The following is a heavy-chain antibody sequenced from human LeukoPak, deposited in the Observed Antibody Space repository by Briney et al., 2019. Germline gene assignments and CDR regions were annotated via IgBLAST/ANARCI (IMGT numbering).Heavy chain of an antibody. V-gene: IGHV4-39*01. D-gene: IGHD4-23*01. Sequence: SETLSLTCIVSGGSISNSSYYWGWIRQPPGEGLEWIGSIYYSGSAYYNPSLKSRVTISVDTSKNQFSLKLTSVTAADTAVYYCARHWVVTPNYWGQGTLVTVSS. J-gene: IGHJ4*02. CDR2: IYYSGSA. CDR3: ARHWVVTPNY. CDR1: GGSISNSSYY.